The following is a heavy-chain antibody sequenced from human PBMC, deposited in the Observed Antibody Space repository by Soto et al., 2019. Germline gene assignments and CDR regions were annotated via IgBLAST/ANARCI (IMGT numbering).Heavy chain of an antibody. CDR3: ARDRGYYDFWSGYYNYYYYYMDV. V-gene: IGHV1-3*01. J-gene: IGHJ6*03. Sequence: QVQLVQSGAEVKKPGASVKVSCKASGYTFTSYAMHWVRQAPGQRLEWMGWINAGNVNTKYSQKSQGRVTITRDTAARTAYMELSSLRSEDTAVYYCARDRGYYDFWSGYYNYYYYYMDVWGKGTTVTVSS. CDR1: GYTFTSYA. CDR2: INAGNVNT. D-gene: IGHD3-3*01.